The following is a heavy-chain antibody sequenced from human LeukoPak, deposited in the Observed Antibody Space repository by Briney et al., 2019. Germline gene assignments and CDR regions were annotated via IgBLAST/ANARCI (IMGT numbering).Heavy chain of an antibody. CDR3: AKEEWLGKMNYFDY. D-gene: IGHD6-19*01. J-gene: IGHJ4*02. CDR1: GFAFSSYA. CDR2: ISGSGNGGST. V-gene: IGHV3-23*01. Sequence: PGGSLRLSCAASGFAFSSYAMSWVRQAPGKGLEWVSSISGSGNGGSTYYADSVKGRFTISRDTSENTLYLQMNSLRAEDTAVYFCAKEEWLGKMNYFDYWGQGTLVTVSS.